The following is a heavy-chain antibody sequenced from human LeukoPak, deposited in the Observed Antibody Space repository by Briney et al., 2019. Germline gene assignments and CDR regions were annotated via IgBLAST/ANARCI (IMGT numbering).Heavy chain of an antibody. Sequence: SETLSLTCTVSGGSISSGSYYWSWIRQPAGKGLEWIGRIYTSGSTSYNPSLKSRVTISVDTSKNQFSLKLSSVTAADTAVYYCARDGHSSDFDYWGQGTLVTVSS. CDR2: IYTSGST. V-gene: IGHV4-61*02. CDR3: ARDGHSSDFDY. CDR1: GGSISSGSYY. J-gene: IGHJ4*02. D-gene: IGHD6-25*01.